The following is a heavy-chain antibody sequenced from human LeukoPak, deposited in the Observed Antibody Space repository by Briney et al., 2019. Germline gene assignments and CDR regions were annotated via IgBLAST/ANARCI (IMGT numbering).Heavy chain of an antibody. D-gene: IGHD1-1*01. CDR3: ARVGRGDKNGKYYYYYYMDV. CDR1: GGSISSYY. Sequence: PSETLSLTCTVSGGSISSYYWSWIRQPPGKGLEWIGYIYYSGSTNYNPSLKSRVTISVDTSKNQFSLKLSSATAADTAVCYCARVGRGDKNGKYYYYYYMDVWGKGTTVTISS. J-gene: IGHJ6*03. CDR2: IYYSGST. V-gene: IGHV4-59*01.